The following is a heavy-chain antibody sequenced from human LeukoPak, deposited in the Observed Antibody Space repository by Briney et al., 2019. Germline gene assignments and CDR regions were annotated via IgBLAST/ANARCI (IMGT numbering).Heavy chain of an antibody. CDR2: ISSSSSYI. CDR1: GFTFSSYS. J-gene: IGHJ4*02. CDR3: ARDPGYYGSGSYNDY. V-gene: IGHV3-21*01. D-gene: IGHD3-10*01. Sequence: GGSLRLSCAASGFTFSSYSMNWVRQAPGKGLEWVSSISSSSSYIYYADSVKGRFTISRDNAKNSLYLQMNSLRAEDTAVYYCARDPGYYGSGSYNDYWGQGTLVTVSS.